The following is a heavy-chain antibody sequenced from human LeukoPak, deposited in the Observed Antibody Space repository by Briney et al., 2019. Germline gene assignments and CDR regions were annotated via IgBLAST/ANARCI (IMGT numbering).Heavy chain of an antibody. J-gene: IGHJ5*02. Sequence: GGSLRLSCAASGFTFSNYWMSWVRQAPGKGLEWVANIKEDGSEKYYVDSVKGRFTISRGNAKNSLYLQMSSLRAEDTAVYYCAGPSGSYNWFDPWGQGTLVTVSS. V-gene: IGHV3-7*01. CDR3: AGPSGSYNWFDP. CDR1: GFTFSNYW. CDR2: IKEDGSEK. D-gene: IGHD1-26*01.